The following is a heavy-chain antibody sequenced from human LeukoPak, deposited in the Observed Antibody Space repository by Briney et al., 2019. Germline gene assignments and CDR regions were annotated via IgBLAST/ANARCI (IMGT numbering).Heavy chain of an antibody. J-gene: IGHJ3*02. V-gene: IGHV3-7*01. Sequence: PSETLSLTCTVSGGSISSGGYYWSWIRQPPGKGLEWVANIKQDGSEKYYVDSVKGRFTISRDNAKNSLYLQLNSLRAEDTAVYYCARDKEWFIRRAFDIWGQGTMVTVSS. D-gene: IGHD3-3*01. CDR2: IKQDGSEK. CDR3: ARDKEWFIRRAFDI. CDR1: GGSISSGGYY.